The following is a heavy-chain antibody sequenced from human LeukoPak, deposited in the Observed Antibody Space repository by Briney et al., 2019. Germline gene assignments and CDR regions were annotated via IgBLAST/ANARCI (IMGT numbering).Heavy chain of an antibody. J-gene: IGHJ4*02. Sequence: SETLSLTWTVSGGSISSYYWSWVRQPPGKGLGGIGYIYYSGSTNYNPSLKSRVTISVDTSKNQFSLKLSSVTAADTAVYYCARVPRYSGSYFDYWGQGTLVTVSS. D-gene: IGHD1-26*01. CDR3: ARVPRYSGSYFDY. CDR1: GGSISSYY. CDR2: IYYSGST. V-gene: IGHV4-59*01.